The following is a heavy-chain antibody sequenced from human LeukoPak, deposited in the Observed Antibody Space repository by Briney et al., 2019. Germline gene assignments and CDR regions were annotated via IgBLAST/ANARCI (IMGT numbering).Heavy chain of an antibody. Sequence: GGSLRLSCAASGFTFSSYAMSWVRQAPGKGLEWVSVIYSGGSTYYADSVKGRFTISRDNSKNTLYLQMNSLRAEDTAVYYCARVTYYDSSGYPDYWGQGTLVTVSS. D-gene: IGHD3-22*01. CDR1: GFTFSSYA. CDR3: ARVTYYDSSGYPDY. V-gene: IGHV3-66*01. CDR2: IYSGGST. J-gene: IGHJ4*02.